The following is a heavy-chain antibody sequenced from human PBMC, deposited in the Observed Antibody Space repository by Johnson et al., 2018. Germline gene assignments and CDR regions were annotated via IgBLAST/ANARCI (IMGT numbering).Heavy chain of an antibody. Sequence: VQLVQSGGGLVQPGGSLKLSCAASGFSVSGDYMNWVRQAPGKGLEWVSVIYSEGSTHYVDSVKGRFTVSRDISKNTLYLQMGSLRVEDTAVYFCARTTRGAFDLWGQGTMVTVS. D-gene: IGHD4-17*01. V-gene: IGHV3-66*02. CDR3: ARTTRGAFDL. CDR1: GFSVSGDY. CDR2: IYSEGST. J-gene: IGHJ3*01.